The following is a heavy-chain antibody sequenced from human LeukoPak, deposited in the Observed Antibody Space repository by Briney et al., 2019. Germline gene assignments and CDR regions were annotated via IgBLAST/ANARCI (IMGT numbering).Heavy chain of an antibody. CDR1: GFTFSSYA. J-gene: IGHJ4*02. Sequence: PGRSLRLSCAASGFTFSSYAMHCVRQAPGKGLEWVAVISYDGSNKYYADSVKGRFTISRDNSKNTLYLQMNSLRAEDTAVYHCASTSSGSYNYWGQGTLVTVSS. D-gene: IGHD1-26*01. CDR3: ASTSSGSYNY. CDR2: ISYDGSNK. V-gene: IGHV3-30-3*01.